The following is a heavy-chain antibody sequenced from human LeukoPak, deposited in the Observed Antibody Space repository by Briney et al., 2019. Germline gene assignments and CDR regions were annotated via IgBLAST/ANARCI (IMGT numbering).Heavy chain of an antibody. V-gene: IGHV1-24*01. CDR3: ARASPRYYVLGAPPAIDY. CDR2: FDPEDGET. J-gene: IGHJ4*02. Sequence: GASVKVSCKVSGYTLTELSMHWVRRAPGKGLEWMGGFDPEDGETIYAQKFQGRVTMTRNTSISTAYMELSSLRSEDTAVYYCARASPRYYVLGAPPAIDYWGQGTLVTVSS. CDR1: GYTLTELS. D-gene: IGHD3/OR15-3a*01.